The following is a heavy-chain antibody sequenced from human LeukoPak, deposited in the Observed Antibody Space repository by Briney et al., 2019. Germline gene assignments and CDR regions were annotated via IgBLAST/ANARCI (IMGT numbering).Heavy chain of an antibody. CDR3: ARDRAAGAYPWYFDY. CDR1: GFTFSTYA. CDR2: ISYDGSSK. D-gene: IGHD3-16*01. J-gene: IGHJ4*02. V-gene: IGHV3-30*04. Sequence: PGRSLRLSCAASGFTFSTYAMHWVRQAPGKGLEWVAVISYDGSSKYYADSVKGRFTISRDNAKNSLYLQMNSLRAEDTAVYYCARDRAAGAYPWYFDYWGQGTLVTVSS.